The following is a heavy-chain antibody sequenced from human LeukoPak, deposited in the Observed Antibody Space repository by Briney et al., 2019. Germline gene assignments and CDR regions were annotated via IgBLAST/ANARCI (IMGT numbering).Heavy chain of an antibody. D-gene: IGHD1-26*01. J-gene: IGHJ4*02. V-gene: IGHV3-7*01. CDR3: ARDGGSYDY. CDR2: IMQDGSEK. Sequence: GGSLRLSCAASGFTFSTYWMSWVRQAPGKGREWVANIMQDGSEKYYVDSVKGRFTISRDNAKNSLFLQMSTLRAEDTGVYYCARDGGSYDYWGQGTLVTVSS. CDR1: GFTFSTYW.